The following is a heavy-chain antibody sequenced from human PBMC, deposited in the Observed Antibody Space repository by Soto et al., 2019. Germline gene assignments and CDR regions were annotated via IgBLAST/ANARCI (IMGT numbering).Heavy chain of an antibody. V-gene: IGHV4-39*01. CDR3: ASQYSSPFYYYYGMDV. CDR1: GGSISSNSYY. CDR2: IYYSGST. Sequence: SETLCLTCTVSGGSISSNSYYWGWLRQRPGKGLEWIGSIYYSGSTYYNPSLKSRVTISVDTSKNQFSLKLSSVTAADTAVYYCASQYSSPFYYYYGMDVWGQGTTVT. J-gene: IGHJ6*02. D-gene: IGHD6-6*01.